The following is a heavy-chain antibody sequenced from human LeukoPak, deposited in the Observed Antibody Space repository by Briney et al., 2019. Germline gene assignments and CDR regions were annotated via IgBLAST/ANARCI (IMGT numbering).Heavy chain of an antibody. D-gene: IGHD1-26*01. J-gene: IGHJ6*02. V-gene: IGHV4-34*01. CDR1: GGSFSGYY. Sequence: KPSETLSLTCAVYGGSFSGYYWSWIRQPPGKGLEWIGEINHSGSTNYNPSLKSRVTISVDTSKNQFSLKLSSVTAADTAVYYCARLIVGATRYYYGMDVWGQGTTVTVSS. CDR2: INHSGST. CDR3: ARLIVGATRYYYGMDV.